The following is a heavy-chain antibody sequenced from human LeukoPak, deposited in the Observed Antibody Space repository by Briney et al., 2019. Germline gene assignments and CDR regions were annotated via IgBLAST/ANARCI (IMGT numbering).Heavy chain of an antibody. CDR3: ASDQVSGVFDY. Sequence: GGSLRLSCAGSGFVFSDFYINWIRHSPGKGLEWLAYISPDGSYTTYGDSVKGRFVISRDNAKNSVSLQMNSLRVEDTAVYFCASDQVSGVFDYWGQGARGTVS. CDR2: ISPDGSYT. J-gene: IGHJ4*02. CDR1: GFVFSDFY. V-gene: IGHV3-11*05. D-gene: IGHD5/OR15-5a*01.